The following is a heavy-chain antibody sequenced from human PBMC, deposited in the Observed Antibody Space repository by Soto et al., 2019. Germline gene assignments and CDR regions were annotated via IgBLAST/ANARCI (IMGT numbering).Heavy chain of an antibody. D-gene: IGHD6-6*01. CDR3: ARTKYSNYRGFDDYYYGMDV. J-gene: IGHJ6*02. CDR2: ISAYNGNT. Sequence: GASVKVSFKAPGDTFTIYYLNWVRQATGQGLEWMGWISAYNGNTNYAQKLQGRFTISRDNCKNKLYLQMNSLRAEDAAVYYCARTKYSNYRGFDDYYYGMDVWGQGTTVTVSS. V-gene: IGHV1-18*04. CDR1: GDTFTIYY.